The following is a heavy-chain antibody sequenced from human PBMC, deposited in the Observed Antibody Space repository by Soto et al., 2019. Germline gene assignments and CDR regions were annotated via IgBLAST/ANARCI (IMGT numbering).Heavy chain of an antibody. CDR2: VHYSGNT. D-gene: IGHD2-15*01. CDR1: GCSISSGYH. V-gene: IGHV4-38-2*01. Sequence: ERLCRTCAVSGCSISSGYHWSWIRQPPGKGLEWLGSVHYSGNTYYNPSLKSRLTISVDKSKNQFSLNLSSVTAADTAAYYCERQDRVVAEGRWFDPWGQGTLVTVYS. J-gene: IGHJ5*02. CDR3: ERQDRVVAEGRWFDP.